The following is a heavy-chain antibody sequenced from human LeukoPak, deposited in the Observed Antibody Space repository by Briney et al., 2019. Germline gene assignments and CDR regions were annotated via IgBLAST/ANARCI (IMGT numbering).Heavy chain of an antibody. CDR2: IIPIFGTK. CDR1: GGTFSSYA. J-gene: IGHJ3*02. V-gene: IGHV1-69*13. CDR3: ARRRSYYDSSGYTFDI. D-gene: IGHD3-22*01. Sequence: SVKVSCKASGGTFSSYALSWVRQAPGQGLEWMGGIIPIFGTKNYAQTFQGRVTITADESASTAYMELSSLRSEDTAVYYCARRRSYYDSSGYTFDIWGQGTMVTVSS.